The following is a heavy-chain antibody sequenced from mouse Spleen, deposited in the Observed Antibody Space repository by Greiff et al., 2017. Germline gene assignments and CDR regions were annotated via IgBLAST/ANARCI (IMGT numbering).Heavy chain of an antibody. D-gene: IGHD2-13*01. Sequence: VQLQQPGTELVKPGASVKLSCKASGYTFTSYWMHWVKQRPGQGLEWIGNINPSNGGTNYNEKFKSKATLTVDKSSSTAYMQLSSLTSEDSAVYYCAREGIYYGDYQYFDVWGAGTTVTVSS. CDR1: GYTFTSYW. CDR3: AREGIYYGDYQYFDV. CDR2: INPSNGGT. V-gene: IGHV1-53*01. J-gene: IGHJ1*01.